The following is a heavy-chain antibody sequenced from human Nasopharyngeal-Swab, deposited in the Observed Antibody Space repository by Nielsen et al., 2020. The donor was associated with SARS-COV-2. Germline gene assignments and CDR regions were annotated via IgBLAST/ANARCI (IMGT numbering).Heavy chain of an antibody. Sequence: WIRQPPGKGLEWIGEINHSGSTNYNPPLKSRVTMSVDTSKNQFSLKLSSVTAADTAVYYCASSPLWFGEPEHGMDVWGQGTTVTVSS. D-gene: IGHD3-10*01. J-gene: IGHJ6*02. CDR2: INHSGST. V-gene: IGHV4-34*01. CDR3: ASSPLWFGEPEHGMDV.